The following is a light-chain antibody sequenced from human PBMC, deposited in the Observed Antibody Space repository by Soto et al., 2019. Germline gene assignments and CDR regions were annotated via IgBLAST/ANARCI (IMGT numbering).Light chain of an antibody. Sequence: EIVSTQSPGTLSLSPGERATLSCRASQSVSSSYLAWYQHKLGQAPRLLIYDASSRATGIPDRFSGSGSGTDFTLTISRLEPEDFAVYYCQQYGSSPTFGPGTKVDIK. V-gene: IGKV3-20*01. CDR1: QSVSSSY. CDR3: QQYGSSPT. J-gene: IGKJ3*01. CDR2: DAS.